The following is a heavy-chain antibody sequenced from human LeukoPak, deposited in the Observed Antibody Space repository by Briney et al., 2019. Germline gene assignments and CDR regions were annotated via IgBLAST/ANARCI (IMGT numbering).Heavy chain of an antibody. CDR3: ARVGYSYGAFDY. J-gene: IGHJ4*02. CDR1: GGTFSSYA. CDR2: IIPIFGTA. D-gene: IGHD5-18*01. Sequence: SVKVSCKASGGTFSSYAISWVRQAPGQGLEWMGGIIPIFGTANYAQKFQGRVTITADESTSTAYMELSSLRSEDPAVYYCARVGYSYGAFDYWGQGPLVTVSS. V-gene: IGHV1-69*01.